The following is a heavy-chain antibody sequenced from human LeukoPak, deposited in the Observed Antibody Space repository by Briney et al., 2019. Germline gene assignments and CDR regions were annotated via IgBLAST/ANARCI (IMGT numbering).Heavy chain of an antibody. J-gene: IGHJ6*03. CDR3: ARGRQDVTMIVVVMTAVSYYLDV. CDR2: MNPSGSN. Sequence: PSETLSLICAVYGGSFSGYYWTWIRQTPEKGLEWIGEMNPSGSNNYNPSLKSRVTISVDTSKNQFSLELSSVTATDTAVYYCARGRQDVTMIVVVMTAVSYYLDVWGKGTTVTVS. CDR1: GGSFSGYY. D-gene: IGHD3-22*01. V-gene: IGHV4-34*01.